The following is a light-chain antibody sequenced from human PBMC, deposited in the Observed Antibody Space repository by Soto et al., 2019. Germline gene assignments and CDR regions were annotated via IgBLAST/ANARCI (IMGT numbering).Light chain of an antibody. CDR1: QTVSSN. J-gene: IGKJ3*01. CDR3: QQYTTWPFT. Sequence: DIVLTQSPATLSLSPGERATLSCGASQTVSSNLAWYQQKPGQAPRLLIYGASTRATGIPARFSGSGSGTEFTLTISSLQSADFAVSYCQQYTTWPFTFGPGTKVDIK. CDR2: GAS. V-gene: IGKV3-15*01.